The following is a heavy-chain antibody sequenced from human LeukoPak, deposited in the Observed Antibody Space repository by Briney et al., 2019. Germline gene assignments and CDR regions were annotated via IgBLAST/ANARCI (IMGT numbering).Heavy chain of an antibody. J-gene: IGHJ5*02. CDR1: GFTFSTNA. Sequence: GGSLRLSCVASGFTFSTNAMNWVRQAPGKGLEWVSGICVSGGTTFYADSVKGRFTISRDNSKNTVYLQMNDLRGEDTAVYYCAKSGSTVTTLSWFNPWGQGTLVTVYS. D-gene: IGHD4-17*01. CDR2: ICVSGGTT. CDR3: AKSGSTVTTLSWFNP. V-gene: IGHV3-23*01.